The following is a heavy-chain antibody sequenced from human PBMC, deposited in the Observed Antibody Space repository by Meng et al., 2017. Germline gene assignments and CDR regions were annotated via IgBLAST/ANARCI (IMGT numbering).Heavy chain of an antibody. D-gene: IGHD6-19*01. CDR2: INPNSGGT. V-gene: IGHV1-2*06. CDR1: GYTFTGYY. J-gene: IGHJ4*02. Sequence: ASVKVSCKASGYTFTGYYMHWVRQAPGQGLEWMGRINPNSGGTNYAQKFQGRVTMTRDTSISTAYMELSRLGTDDTAVYYRAKSYSSGWELRPDHWGQGTLVTVSS. CDR3: AKSYSSGWELRPDH.